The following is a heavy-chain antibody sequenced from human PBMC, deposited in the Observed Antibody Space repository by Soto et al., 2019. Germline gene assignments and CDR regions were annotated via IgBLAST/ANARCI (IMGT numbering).Heavy chain of an antibody. Sequence: QVQLQESGPGLVKPSQTLSLTCTVSGGSISSGGYYWSWIRQHPGKGLEWIGYIYYSGITYYNPCLKSRVTISVDTSKNQFSLKLSSVTPADTAVYYCATYCSGGSCYLDYWGQGTLVTVSS. CDR3: ATYCSGGSCYLDY. D-gene: IGHD2-15*01. V-gene: IGHV4-31*03. J-gene: IGHJ4*02. CDR2: IYYSGIT. CDR1: GGSISSGGYY.